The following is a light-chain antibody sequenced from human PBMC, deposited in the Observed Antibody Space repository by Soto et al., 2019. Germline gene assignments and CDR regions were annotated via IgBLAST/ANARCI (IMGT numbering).Light chain of an antibody. CDR2: DVS. J-gene: IGLJ2*01. V-gene: IGLV2-14*01. CDR3: SSYTSSSTGV. CDR1: SSDVGGYNY. Sequence: QSALTQPASVSGSPGQSITISCTGTSSDVGGYNYVSWYQQHPGKPPKLMIYDVSNRPSGVSNRFSGSKSGNTASLTISGLQAEDEGDYYCSSYTSSSTGVFGGGTKLTVL.